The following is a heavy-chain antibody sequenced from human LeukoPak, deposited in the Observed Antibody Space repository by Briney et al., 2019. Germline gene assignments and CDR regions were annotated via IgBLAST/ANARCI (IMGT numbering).Heavy chain of an antibody. CDR2: IYQSGSA. Sequence: SETLSLTCGVSGASVSSIGYSWSWIRQPTGRGLEWIGFIYQSGSASYNPSLQSRVTISIDKSENQFSLNLSSVTAADTAVYYCARNSYYDNSGEGAFDIWGQGTMVTVSS. J-gene: IGHJ3*02. V-gene: IGHV4-30-2*01. CDR3: ARNSYYDNSGEGAFDI. CDR1: GASVSSIGYS. D-gene: IGHD3-22*01.